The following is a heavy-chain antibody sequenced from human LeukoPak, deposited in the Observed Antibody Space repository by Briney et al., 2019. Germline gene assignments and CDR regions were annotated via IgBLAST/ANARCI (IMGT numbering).Heavy chain of an antibody. D-gene: IGHD3-10*01. J-gene: IGHJ4*02. CDR1: GFIFRSYA. CDR3: AKLKRVGIAPFDD. V-gene: IGHV3-23*01. CDR2: ISGSGNKT. Sequence: GGSLRLSCAASGFIFRSYAMSWVRQAPGKGLHWVSTISGSGNKTYDADSVKGRFTISRDNSKNTLYLQMTGLRAEDTAVYYCAKLKRVGIAPFDDWGQGTLVTVSS.